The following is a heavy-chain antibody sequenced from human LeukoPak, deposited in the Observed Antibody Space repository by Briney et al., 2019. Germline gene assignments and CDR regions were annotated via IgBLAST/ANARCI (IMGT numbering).Heavy chain of an antibody. CDR2: ISGSGGST. J-gene: IGHJ4*02. V-gene: IGHV3-23*01. CDR1: GFTFSSYA. CDR3: ARGMIYSNFYYFDY. D-gene: IGHD3/OR15-3a*01. Sequence: GGSLRLSCAASGFTFSSYAMSWVRQAPGKGLEWVSAISGSGGSTYYADSVKGRFTISRDNSKNTLYLQMNSLRAEDTAVYYCARGMIYSNFYYFDYWGQGTLVTVSS.